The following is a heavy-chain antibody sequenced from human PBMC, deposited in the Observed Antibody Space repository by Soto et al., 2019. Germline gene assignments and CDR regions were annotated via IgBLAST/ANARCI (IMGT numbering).Heavy chain of an antibody. D-gene: IGHD1-26*01. V-gene: IGHV3-48*02. J-gene: IGHJ4*02. CDR2: ISTSSRTI. CDR1: GFTFSSYS. Sequence: EVQLVESGGGLVQPGGSLRLSSVASGFTFSSYSMNWVRKAPGKGLEWVSYISTSSRTIHYADSVKGRFTISRDNAKNSLYLQMNSLRDEDTAVYYCARDFAWAFDYWGQGTLLTVSP. CDR3: ARDFAWAFDY.